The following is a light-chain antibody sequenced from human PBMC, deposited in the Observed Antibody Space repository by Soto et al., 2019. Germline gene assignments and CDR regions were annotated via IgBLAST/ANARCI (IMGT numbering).Light chain of an antibody. J-gene: IGKJ1*01. Sequence: IVMTQCPVTLSVTTGERATLSCRASQSVSSNLAWYQQKPGQAPRLLIYDASNRATGIPARFSGSGSGTDFTLTISRLEPEDFAVYYCQQYGSSSGWTFGQGTKVDIK. V-gene: IGKV3-20*01. CDR1: QSVSSN. CDR2: DAS. CDR3: QQYGSSSGWT.